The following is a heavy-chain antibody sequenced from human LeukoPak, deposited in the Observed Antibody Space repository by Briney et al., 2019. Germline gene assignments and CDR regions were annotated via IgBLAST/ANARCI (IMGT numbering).Heavy chain of an antibody. D-gene: IGHD6-19*01. Sequence: GGSLRLSCAASGFTFSSYSMNWVRQAPGKGLEWVSYISSSSSTIYYADSVKGRFTISRDNAKNSLYLQMNSLRAEDTAVYYCARVGSSGWYLFTDYYYYMDVWGKGTTVTVSS. J-gene: IGHJ6*03. CDR2: ISSSSSTI. CDR3: ARVGSSGWYLFTDYYYYMDV. CDR1: GFTFSSYS. V-gene: IGHV3-48*01.